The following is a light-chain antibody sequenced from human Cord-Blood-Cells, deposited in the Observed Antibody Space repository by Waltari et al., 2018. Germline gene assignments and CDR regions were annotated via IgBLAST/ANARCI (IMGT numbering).Light chain of an antibody. CDR3: QSADSSGTPYV. CDR2: KDS. Sequence: SYELTQPPSVSVSPGQTARITCSGDSFPKQYAYWYQQKPGQAPVLVIYKDSERPSGIPERFSGSSSGTTVTLTISGVQAEDEADYYCQSADSSGTPYVFGTGTKVTVL. J-gene: IGLJ1*01. V-gene: IGLV3-25*03. CDR1: SFPKQY.